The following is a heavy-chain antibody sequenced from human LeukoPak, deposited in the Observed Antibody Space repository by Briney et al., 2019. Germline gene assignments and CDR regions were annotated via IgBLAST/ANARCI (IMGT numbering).Heavy chain of an antibody. CDR1: GFTFSSYW. Sequence: PGGSLRLSCAASGFTFSSYWMSWVRQAPGKGLEWVANIKQDGSEKYYVDSVKGRFTISRDNAKNSLYLQMNFLRAEDTAVYYCARDSPERGYSYGPLDNYLDYWGQGTLVTVSS. J-gene: IGHJ4*02. D-gene: IGHD5-18*01. CDR2: IKQDGSEK. CDR3: ARDSPERGYSYGPLDNYLDY. V-gene: IGHV3-7*01.